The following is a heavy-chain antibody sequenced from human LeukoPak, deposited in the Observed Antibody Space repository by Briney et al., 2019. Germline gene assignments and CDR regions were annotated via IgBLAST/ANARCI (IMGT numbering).Heavy chain of an antibody. CDR2: IIPILGIA. D-gene: IGHD5-24*01. J-gene: IGHJ4*02. CDR3: ARSSRDGPLDY. Sequence: SVKVSCKASGGTFSSYAISWVRQAPGQGLEWMGRIIPILGIANYAQKFQGRVTITADKSTSTAHMELSSLRSEDTAVYYCARSSRDGPLDYWGQGTLVTVSS. CDR1: GGTFSSYA. V-gene: IGHV1-69*04.